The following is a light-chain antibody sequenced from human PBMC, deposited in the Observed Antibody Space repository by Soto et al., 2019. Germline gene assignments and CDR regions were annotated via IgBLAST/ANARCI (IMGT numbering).Light chain of an antibody. J-gene: IGKJ1*01. Sequence: EIVMTQSPATLSVSPGERATLSCRASQSVSSNLAWYQQRPCQAPRLLIYAASTRATGIPARFSGSGSGTEFTLTIGSLQSEDFAVYYCQQYNNWPRTFGQGTKVDI. CDR3: QQYNNWPRT. CDR1: QSVSSN. CDR2: AAS. V-gene: IGKV3-15*01.